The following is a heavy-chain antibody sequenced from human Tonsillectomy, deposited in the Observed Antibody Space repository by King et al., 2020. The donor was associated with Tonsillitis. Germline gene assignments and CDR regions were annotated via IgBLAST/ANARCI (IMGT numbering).Heavy chain of an antibody. CDR3: AILGYGDHYYYMDV. V-gene: IGHV3-48*01. J-gene: IGHJ6*03. D-gene: IGHD4-17*01. CDR1: GFTFSSYS. CDR2: ISSSSSTI. Sequence: VQLVESGGGLVQPGGSLRLSCAASGFTFSSYSMNWFRQAPGRGLEWVSYISSSSSTIYYADSVKGRFTISRDNAKNSLYLQMNSLRAEDTAVYFCAILGYGDHYYYMDVWGKGTTVTVSS.